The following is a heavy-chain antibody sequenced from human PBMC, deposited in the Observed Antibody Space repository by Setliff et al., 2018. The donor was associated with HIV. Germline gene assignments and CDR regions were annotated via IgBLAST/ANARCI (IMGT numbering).Heavy chain of an antibody. CDR2: ISAYNGST. V-gene: IGHV1-18*04. Sequence: RASVKVSCKASGYTFSDYYIHWVRQAPGQGLEWMGWISAYNGSTNYPQKLQDRVTMTTDTSTSTAYMELRSLRSDDTAVYYCARDGYYYGSGSYSSFDYWGQGTLVTVSS. CDR1: GYTFSDYY. D-gene: IGHD3-10*01. CDR3: ARDGYYYGSGSYSSFDY. J-gene: IGHJ4*02.